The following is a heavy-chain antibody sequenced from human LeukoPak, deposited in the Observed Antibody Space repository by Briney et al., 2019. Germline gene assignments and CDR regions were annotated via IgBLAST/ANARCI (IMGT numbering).Heavy chain of an antibody. D-gene: IGHD3-22*01. J-gene: IGHJ4*02. V-gene: IGHV4-59*08. CDR3: AKHGTDSSGFYYRNFDY. CDR2: IYDSGST. CDR1: GGSISMYY. Sequence: ASEALSLTCTVSGGSISMYYWSWIRQPPGKGLEWIGYIYDSGSTNYNPSLTSRVTISVDTSKKQFSLKLSSVTAADTAVYYCAKHGTDSSGFYYRNFDYWGQGTLVTVSS.